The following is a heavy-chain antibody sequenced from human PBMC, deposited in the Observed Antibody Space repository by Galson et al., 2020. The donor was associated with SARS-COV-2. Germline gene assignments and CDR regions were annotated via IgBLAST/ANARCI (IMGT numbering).Heavy chain of an antibody. CDR2: IKQDGSEK. D-gene: IGHD5-18*01. J-gene: IGHJ4*02. V-gene: IGHV3-7*01. Sequence: MSWVRQAPGKGLEWVANIKQDGSEKYYVDSVKGRFTISRDNAKNSLYLQMSSLRAEDTAVYYCARVAWIQLWFFDFWGQGTLVTVSS. CDR3: ARVAWIQLWFFDF.